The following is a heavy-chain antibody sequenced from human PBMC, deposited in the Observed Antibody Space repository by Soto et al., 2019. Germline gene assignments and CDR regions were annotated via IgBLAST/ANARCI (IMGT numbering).Heavy chain of an antibody. Sequence: QVQLQESGPGLVKPSETLSLTCTVSGGSISFYYWSWIRQPAGKGLEWIGRVYSSGNTNYNPSLKSRLTMPVDTSNNQFSLKLRSVTAADTAMYYCARDRRGGTRPHYYDSSGYYNPFDRWGQGTLVTVSS. D-gene: IGHD3-22*01. CDR3: ARDRRGGTRPHYYDSSGYYNPFDR. CDR1: GGSISFYY. J-gene: IGHJ4*02. V-gene: IGHV4-4*07. CDR2: VYSSGNT.